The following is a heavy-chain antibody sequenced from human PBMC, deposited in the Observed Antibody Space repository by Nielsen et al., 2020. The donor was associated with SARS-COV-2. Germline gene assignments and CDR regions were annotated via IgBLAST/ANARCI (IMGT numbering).Heavy chain of an antibody. J-gene: IGHJ4*02. CDR3: ARAHYGDYLRYFDY. CDR1: GFTVSSNE. V-gene: IGHV3-21*01. CDR2: ISSSSSYI. D-gene: IGHD4-17*01. Sequence: GESLKISCAASGFTVSSNEMNWVRQAPGKGLEWVSSISSSSSYIYYADSVKGRFTISRDNAKNSLYLQMNSLRAEDTAVYYCARAHYGDYLRYFDYWGQGTLVTVSS.